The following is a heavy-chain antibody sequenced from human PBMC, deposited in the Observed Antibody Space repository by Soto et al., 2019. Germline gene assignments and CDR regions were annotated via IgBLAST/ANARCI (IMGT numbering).Heavy chain of an antibody. J-gene: IGHJ6*02. CDR2: IYYSGST. D-gene: IGHD1-26*01. Sequence: PLDTLSLTYPVSGGSISSYYWIWIRQPPGKGLEWIGYIYYSGSTYYNPSLKSRVTISVDTSKNQFSLKLSSVTAADTAVYYCARVVGATYGMDVWGQGTTVTVSS. V-gene: IGHV4-59*12. CDR3: ARVVGATYGMDV. CDR1: GGSISSYY.